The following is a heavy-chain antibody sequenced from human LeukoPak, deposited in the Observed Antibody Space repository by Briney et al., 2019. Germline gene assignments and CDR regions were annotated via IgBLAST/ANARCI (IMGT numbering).Heavy chain of an antibody. CDR2: IIPIFGTA. CDR1: GGTFSSYA. D-gene: IGHD2-2*01. V-gene: IGHV1-69*05. Sequence: ASVKVSCKASGGTFSSYAISWVRQAPGQGLAWMGGIIPIFGTANYAQKFQGRVTITTDESTSTAYMELSSLRSEDTAVYYCARSASIVVVPAAIGWAFDYWGQGTLVTVSS. CDR3: ARSASIVVVPAAIGWAFDY. J-gene: IGHJ4*02.